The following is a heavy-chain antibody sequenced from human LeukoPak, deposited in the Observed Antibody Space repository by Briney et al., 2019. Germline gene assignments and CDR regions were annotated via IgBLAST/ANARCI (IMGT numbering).Heavy chain of an antibody. Sequence: ASVKVSCKASGYSFTDSGISWVRQAPGQGLERMGWIHPNSGGTNYAQKFQGRVTMTRDTSISTAYLDLSRLRSDDTAVYYCARVVVRDANNYKDYWGQGTLVTVSS. CDR3: ARVVVRDANNYKDY. D-gene: IGHD5-24*01. V-gene: IGHV1-2*02. CDR1: GYSFTDSG. CDR2: IHPNSGGT. J-gene: IGHJ4*02.